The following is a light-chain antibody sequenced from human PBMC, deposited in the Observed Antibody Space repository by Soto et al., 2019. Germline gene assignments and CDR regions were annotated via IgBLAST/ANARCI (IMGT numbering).Light chain of an antibody. V-gene: IGLV4-69*01. CDR3: QTWGTGSAIVV. CDR1: SGHSNYA. CDR2: VNSGGSH. J-gene: IGLJ7*01. Sequence: QSVLTQSPSASASLGASVKLTCTLSSGHSNYAIAWHQQQPEKGPRYLMKVNSGGSHIKGDGIPDRFSGSSSGAERYLFISSLQSEDEADYYGQTWGTGSAIVVFGGGTQLTVL.